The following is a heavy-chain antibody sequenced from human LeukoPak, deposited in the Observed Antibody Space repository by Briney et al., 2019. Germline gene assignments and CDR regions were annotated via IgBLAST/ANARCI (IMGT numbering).Heavy chain of an antibody. CDR1: GFTFGDYA. CDR2: IRSKAFGGTT. V-gene: IGHV3-49*04. CDR3: ARRSGMSNGDAFDV. J-gene: IGHJ3*01. Sequence: GGSLRLSCTASGFTFGDYAMTWVRQAPGKGLEWVGFIRSKAFGGTTDYAASVKDRFTISRDDSESVVYLQVDSLKTEDTAVYCCARRSGMSNGDAFDVWGLGTMVTVSS. D-gene: IGHD5/OR15-5a*01.